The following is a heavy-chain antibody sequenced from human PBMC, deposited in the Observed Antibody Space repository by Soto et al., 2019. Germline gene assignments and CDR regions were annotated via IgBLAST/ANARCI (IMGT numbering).Heavy chain of an antibody. CDR3: ASDIIGYCSGGSCYSRDY. J-gene: IGHJ4*02. V-gene: IGHV1-8*01. D-gene: IGHD2-15*01. CDR2: MNPNSGNT. Sequence: ASVKVSCKASGYTFTSYDINWVRQATGQGLEWMGWMNPNSGNTGCAQKFQGRVTMTRNTSISTAYMELSSLRSEDTAVYYCASDIIGYCSGGSCYSRDYWGQGTLVTVSS. CDR1: GYTFTSYD.